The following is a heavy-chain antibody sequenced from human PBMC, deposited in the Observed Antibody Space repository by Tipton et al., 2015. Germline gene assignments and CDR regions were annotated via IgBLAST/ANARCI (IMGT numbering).Heavy chain of an antibody. V-gene: IGHV4-39*01. J-gene: IGHJ3*02. D-gene: IGHD2-2*01. Sequence: GLVKPSETLSLTCTVSGGSFNHSPYYWGWIRQPPGKGLEWIGSIYYSGNTYYNPSLKSRVTISVDTSKNQFSLKVTSMTAADTAVYYCARPTSGAFDIWGQGTMVTVSS. CDR1: GGSFNHSPYY. CDR2: IYYSGNT. CDR3: ARPTSGAFDI.